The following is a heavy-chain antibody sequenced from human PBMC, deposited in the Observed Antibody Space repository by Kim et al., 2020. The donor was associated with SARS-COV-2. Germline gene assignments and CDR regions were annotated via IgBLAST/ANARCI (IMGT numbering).Heavy chain of an antibody. Sequence: STYYADSVKGRFTISRDNSKNTLYLQMNSLRAEDTAVYYCAKGATHFDYWGQGTLVTVSS. D-gene: IGHD1-26*01. CDR3: AKGATHFDY. CDR2: ST. V-gene: IGHV3-23*03. J-gene: IGHJ4*02.